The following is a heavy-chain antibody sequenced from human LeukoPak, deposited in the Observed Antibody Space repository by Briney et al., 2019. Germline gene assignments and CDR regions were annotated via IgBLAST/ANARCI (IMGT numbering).Heavy chain of an antibody. J-gene: IGHJ4*02. CDR1: GGSISSSSYY. CDR2: IYYSGST. CDR3: ARDPTTVVTLPYYFDF. Sequence: SETLSLTCTVSGGSISSSSYYWGWIRQPPGKGLEWIGSIYYSGSTYYNPSLKSRVTISVDTSKNQFSLKLSSVTAADTAVYYCARDPTTVVTLPYYFDFWGQGTLVTVSA. V-gene: IGHV4-39*02. D-gene: IGHD4-23*01.